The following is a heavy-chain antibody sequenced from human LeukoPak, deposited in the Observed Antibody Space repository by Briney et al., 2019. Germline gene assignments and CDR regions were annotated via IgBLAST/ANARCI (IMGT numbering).Heavy chain of an antibody. CDR1: GYTFTSYG. D-gene: IGHD4-17*01. CDR3: ARDNGDPDYYYYGMDV. CDR2: INTNTGNP. J-gene: IGHJ6*02. Sequence: ASVKVSCKASGYTFTSYGISWVRQAPGQGLEWMGWINTNTGNPTYAQGFTGRFVFSLDTSVSTAYLQISSLKAEDTAVYYCARDNGDPDYYYYGMDVWGQGTTVTVSS. V-gene: IGHV7-4-1*02.